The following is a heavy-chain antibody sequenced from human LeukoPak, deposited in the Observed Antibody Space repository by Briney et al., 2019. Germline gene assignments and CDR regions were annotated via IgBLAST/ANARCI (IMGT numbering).Heavy chain of an antibody. V-gene: IGHV4-59*12. Sequence: SETLSLTCTVSGGSISSYYWSWIRQPPGKGLEWIGYIYYSGSTNYNPSLKSRVTISVDTSKNQFSLKLSSVTAADTAVYYCARDRAIPHYDYVWGSYRLWGQGTLVTVSS. D-gene: IGHD3-16*02. CDR2: IYYSGST. J-gene: IGHJ4*02. CDR3: ARDRAIPHYDYVWGSYRL. CDR1: GGSISSYY.